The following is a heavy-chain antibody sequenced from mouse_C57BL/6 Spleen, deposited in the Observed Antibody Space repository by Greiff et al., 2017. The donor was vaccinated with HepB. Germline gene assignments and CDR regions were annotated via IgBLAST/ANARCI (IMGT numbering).Heavy chain of an antibody. V-gene: IGHV1-64*01. CDR1: GYTFTSYW. CDR2: IHPNSGST. CDR3: ARAEGYSFDY. Sequence: QVQLQQPGAELVKPGASVKLSCKASGYTFTSYWMHWVKQRPGQGLEWIGMIHPNSGSTNYNEKSKSKATLTVDKSSSTAYMQLSSLTSEDSAVYYCARAEGYSFDYWGQGTTLTVSS. D-gene: IGHD2-3*01. J-gene: IGHJ2*01.